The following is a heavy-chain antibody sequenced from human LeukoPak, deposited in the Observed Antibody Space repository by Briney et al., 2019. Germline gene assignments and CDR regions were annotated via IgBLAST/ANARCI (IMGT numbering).Heavy chain of an antibody. CDR3: ARDKRYYPIGDYYYGMDV. V-gene: IGHV3-30-3*01. CDR1: GFTFSSYA. J-gene: IGHJ6*02. D-gene: IGHD1-26*01. Sequence: GGSLRLSCAASGFTFSSYAMHWVRQAPGKGLEWVAVISYDGSNKYYADSVKGRFTISRDNAKNSLYLQMNSLRAEDTAVYYCARDKRYYPIGDYYYGMDVWGQGTTVTVSS. CDR2: ISYDGSNK.